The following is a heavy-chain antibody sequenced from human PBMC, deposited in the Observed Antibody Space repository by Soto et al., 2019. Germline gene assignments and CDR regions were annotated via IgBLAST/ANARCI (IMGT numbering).Heavy chain of an antibody. J-gene: IGHJ4*02. V-gene: IGHV3-33*01. CDR2: IWYDGSNK. D-gene: IGHD3-10*01. CDR3: ARDKWITMVRGVTHY. Sequence: QVQLVESGGGVVQPGRSLRLSCAASGFTFSSYGMHWVRQAPGKGLEWVAVIWYDGSNKYYADSVKGRFTISRDNSKNTLYLQMNSLRAEDTAVYYCARDKWITMVRGVTHYWGQGTLVTVSS. CDR1: GFTFSSYG.